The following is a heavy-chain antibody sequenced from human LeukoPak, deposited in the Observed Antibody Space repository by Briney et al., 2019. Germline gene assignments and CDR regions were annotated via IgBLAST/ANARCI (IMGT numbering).Heavy chain of an antibody. CDR1: GFTFSSYS. CDR2: ISSSSTYT. CDR3: ARTPYYDILTGYSPLYYFDY. V-gene: IGHV3-21*04. J-gene: IGHJ4*02. D-gene: IGHD3-9*01. Sequence: PGGSLRLSCAASGFTFSSYSMNWVRQAPGKGLEWVSSISSSSTYTYYADSLKGRFTISRDNAKNSLYLQMNSLRAEDTAVYYCARTPYYDILTGYSPLYYFDYWGQGTLVTVSS.